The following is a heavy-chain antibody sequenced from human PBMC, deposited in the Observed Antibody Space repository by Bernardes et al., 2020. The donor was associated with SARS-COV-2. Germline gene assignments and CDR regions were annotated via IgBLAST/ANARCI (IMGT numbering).Heavy chain of an antibody. CDR2: ISSSGSTI. CDR1: GFTFSDYY. Sequence: GGSLRLSCAASGFTFSDYYMSWIRQAPGKGLEWVSYISSSGSTIYYADSVKGRFTISRDNAKNSLYLQMNSLRAEDTAVYYCARDAVGTMVRGVEAVGYYYGMDVWGQGTTVTVSS. V-gene: IGHV3-11*01. J-gene: IGHJ6*02. CDR3: ARDAVGTMVRGVEAVGYYYGMDV. D-gene: IGHD3-10*01.